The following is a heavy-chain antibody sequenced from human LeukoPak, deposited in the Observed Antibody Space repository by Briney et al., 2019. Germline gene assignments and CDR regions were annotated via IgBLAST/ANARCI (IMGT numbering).Heavy chain of an antibody. CDR3: ARAYYYDSSGYYPYAFDI. CDR1: GGSISSYY. V-gene: IGHV4-59*08. Sequence: SETLSLTCTVSGGSISSYYWSWIRQPPGKGLEWIGYIYYSGSTNHNPSLKSRVTISVDTSKNQFSLKLSSVTAADTAVYYCARAYYYDSSGYYPYAFDIWGQGTMVTVSS. D-gene: IGHD3-22*01. J-gene: IGHJ3*02. CDR2: IYYSGST.